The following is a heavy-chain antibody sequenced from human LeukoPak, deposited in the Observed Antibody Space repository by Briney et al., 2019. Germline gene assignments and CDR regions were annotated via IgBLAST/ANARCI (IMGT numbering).Heavy chain of an antibody. J-gene: IGHJ6*02. CDR2: ISGSGGST. CDR3: AKFMRNYYGSGSYTYGMDV. V-gene: IGHV3-23*01. CDR1: GFTFSSYA. Sequence: PGGSLRLSCAVSGFTFSSYAMSWVRQAPGKGLEWVSAISGSGGSTYYADSVKGRFTISRDNSKNALYLQMNSLRAEDTAVYYCAKFMRNYYGSGSYTYGMDVWGQGTTVTVSS. D-gene: IGHD3-10*01.